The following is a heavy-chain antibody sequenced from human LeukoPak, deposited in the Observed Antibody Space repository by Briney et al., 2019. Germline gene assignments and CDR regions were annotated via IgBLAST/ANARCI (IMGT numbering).Heavy chain of an antibody. CDR1: GYTFTSYD. J-gene: IGHJ3*02. CDR3: ARGPLLWFGELSIDAFDI. V-gene: IGHV1-8*03. D-gene: IGHD3-10*01. Sequence: ASVKVSCKASGYTFTSYDINRVRQATGQGLEWMGWMNPNSGNTGYAKKFQGRVTITRNTSISTAYLELSSLRSEDTAVYSCARGPLLWFGELSIDAFDIWGQGTMVTVSS. CDR2: MNPNSGNT.